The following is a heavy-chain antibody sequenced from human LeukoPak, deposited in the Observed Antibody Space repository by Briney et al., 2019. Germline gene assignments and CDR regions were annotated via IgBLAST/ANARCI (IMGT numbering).Heavy chain of an antibody. D-gene: IGHD2-21*02. CDR1: GFTFSSYA. Sequence: GGSLRLSCAASGFTFSSYAMSWVRQAPGKGLEWVSAISGSGGSTYYADSVKGRFTISRDNAQNSMYLQMNSLRVEDTAVYYCTSWGDTTAEYFQRWGQGTLVTVSS. CDR3: TSWGDTTAEYFQR. J-gene: IGHJ1*01. CDR2: ISGSGGST. V-gene: IGHV3-23*01.